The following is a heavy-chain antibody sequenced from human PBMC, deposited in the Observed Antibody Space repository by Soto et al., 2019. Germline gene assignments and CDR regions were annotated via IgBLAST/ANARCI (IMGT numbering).Heavy chain of an antibody. CDR3: AHRRNLGRFEH. J-gene: IGHJ1*01. CDR1: GFSLSTSGVG. Sequence: QITLKESGPTLVKPTQTLTLTCTFSGFSLSTSGVGVGWIRQPPGKALEWLALIYWDDDKHYRPSVKSRLTNTKQTSKHQVDLTMTNMDPVDTVTYYCAHRRNLGRFEHWGQGTLVTVSS. V-gene: IGHV2-5*02. CDR2: IYWDDDK.